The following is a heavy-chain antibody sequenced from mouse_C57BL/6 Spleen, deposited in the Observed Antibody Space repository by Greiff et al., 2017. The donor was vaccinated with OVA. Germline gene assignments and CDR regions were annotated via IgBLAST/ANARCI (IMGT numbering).Heavy chain of an antibody. CDR2: IRNKANGYTT. V-gene: IGHV7-3*01. CDR1: GFTFTDYY. CDR3: ARYGNSPHWYFEV. J-gene: IGHJ1*03. Sequence: EVKLMESGGGLVQPGGSLSLSCAASGFTFTDYYMSWVRQPPGKALEWLGFIRNKANGYTTEYSASVKGRFTISRDNSQSILYRQMNALRAEDSATYYCARYGNSPHWYFEVWGTGTTVTGAS. D-gene: IGHD2-12*01.